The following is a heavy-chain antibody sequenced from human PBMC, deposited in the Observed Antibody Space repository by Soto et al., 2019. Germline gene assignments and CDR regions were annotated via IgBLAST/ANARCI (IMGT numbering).Heavy chain of an antibody. J-gene: IGHJ4*02. Sequence: EVQLAESGGGVVQPGGSLRLSCAASGFTLSSYWMSWLRQAPGKGLEWVANIEDDGREINYVDSVKGRFTISRDNAKNSVFLQMNSLRAEDTAVYYCARHRVGYRDVECWGQGTLVTVSS. V-gene: IGHV3-7*03. D-gene: IGHD5-12*01. CDR2: IEDDGREI. CDR1: GFTLSSYW. CDR3: ARHRVGYRDVEC.